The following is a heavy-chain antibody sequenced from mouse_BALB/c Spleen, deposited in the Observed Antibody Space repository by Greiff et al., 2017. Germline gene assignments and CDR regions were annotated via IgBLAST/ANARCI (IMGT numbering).Heavy chain of an antibody. CDR2: ISSGGSYT. Sequence: DVMLVESGGGLVKPGGSLKLSCAASGFTFSSYAMSWVRQSPEKRLEWVAEISSGGSYTYYPDTVTGRFTISRDNAKNTLYLEMSSLRSEDTAMYYCARGGYGSSGWYFDVWGAGTTVTVSS. CDR1: GFTFSSYA. V-gene: IGHV5-9-4*01. D-gene: IGHD1-1*01. CDR3: ARGGYGSSGWYFDV. J-gene: IGHJ1*01.